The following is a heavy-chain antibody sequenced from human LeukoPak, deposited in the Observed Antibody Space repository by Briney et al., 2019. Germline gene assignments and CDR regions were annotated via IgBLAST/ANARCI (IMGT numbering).Heavy chain of an antibody. Sequence: ASVKVSCKASGYTFTGYYMHWVRQAPGQGLEWMGWINPNSGGTNYAQKFQGRVTMTRDTSISTAYMELGRLRSDDTAVYYCARDRGYSGYDLDYWGQGTLVTVSS. D-gene: IGHD5-12*01. J-gene: IGHJ4*02. CDR3: ARDRGYSGYDLDY. CDR2: INPNSGGT. V-gene: IGHV1-2*02. CDR1: GYTFTGYY.